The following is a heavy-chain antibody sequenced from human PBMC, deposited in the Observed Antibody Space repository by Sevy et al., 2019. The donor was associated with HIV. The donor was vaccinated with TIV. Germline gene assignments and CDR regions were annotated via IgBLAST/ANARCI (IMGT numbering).Heavy chain of an antibody. Sequence: GGSLRLSCAASGFTFSSYAMHWVRQAPGKGLEWVAVISYDGSNKYYADSVKGRFTISRDNSKNTLYLQMNSLRAEDTAVYYCARDGCGGSCYPPYYSYYGMDVWGQGTTVTVSS. CDR2: ISYDGSNK. CDR3: ARDGCGGSCYPPYYSYYGMDV. J-gene: IGHJ6*02. V-gene: IGHV3-30-3*01. CDR1: GFTFSSYA. D-gene: IGHD2-15*01.